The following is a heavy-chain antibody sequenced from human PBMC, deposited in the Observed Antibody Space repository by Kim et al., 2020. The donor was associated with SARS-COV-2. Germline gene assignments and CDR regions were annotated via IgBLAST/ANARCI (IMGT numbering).Heavy chain of an antibody. D-gene: IGHD6-19*01. CDR1: GFSLGIFE. J-gene: IGHJ4*02. CDR3: ARDLRSRSSGSYF. Sequence: GGSLRLSCVASGFSLGIFEMHWVRQAPGKGLQWLAFISKDGDLIYYGDSVRGRFTVSRDNAKNLLYLQMNSLRADDTAVYYCARDLRSRSSGSYFWGQGTLVIVSS. V-gene: IGHV3-48*03. CDR2: ISKDGDLI.